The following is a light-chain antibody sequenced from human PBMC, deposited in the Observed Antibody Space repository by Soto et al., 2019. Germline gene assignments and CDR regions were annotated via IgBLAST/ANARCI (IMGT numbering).Light chain of an antibody. CDR3: SSYTSTMTNV. J-gene: IGLJ1*01. CDR2: DVV. V-gene: IGLV2-14*03. CDR1: SSDVGGFNS. Sequence: QSVLTQPASVSGSPGQSITISCTGTSSDVGGFNSVSWYQLRPGTAPKLILYDVVDRPSGVSYRFSGSKSGNTASLTISGLQAADEADYFCSSYTSTMTNVFASGRKVTVL.